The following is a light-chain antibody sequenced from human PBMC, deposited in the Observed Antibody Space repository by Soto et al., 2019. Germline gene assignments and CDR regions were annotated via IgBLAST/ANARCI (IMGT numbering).Light chain of an antibody. V-gene: IGLV2-14*01. Sequence: QSVLTQPASVYGSPGQSITISCTGTTSDVGGYNYVSWYQQHPGKAPKLMVYDVSKRPSGVSNRFSGSKSGNTASLTISGLQAEDEADYYCCSYTSSSTLVFGGGTKVTVL. CDR3: CSYTSSSTLV. CDR1: TSDVGGYNY. CDR2: DVS. J-gene: IGLJ2*01.